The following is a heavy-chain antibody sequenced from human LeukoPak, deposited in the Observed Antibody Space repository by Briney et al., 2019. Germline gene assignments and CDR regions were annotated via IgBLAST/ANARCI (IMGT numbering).Heavy chain of an antibody. CDR3: ARDSAYYDSSGYYPFDI. V-gene: IGHV4-59*01. CDR1: GGSISSYY. CDR2: IYYSGST. Sequence: SETLSLTCTVSGGSISSYYWSWIRQPPGKGLEWVGYIYYSGSTNYNPSLKSRVTISVDTSKNQFSLKLGSVTAADTAVYYCARDSAYYDSSGYYPFDIWGQGTMVTVSS. J-gene: IGHJ3*02. D-gene: IGHD3-22*01.